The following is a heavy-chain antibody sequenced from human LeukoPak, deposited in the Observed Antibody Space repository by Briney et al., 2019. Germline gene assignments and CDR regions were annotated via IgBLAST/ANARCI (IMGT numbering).Heavy chain of an antibody. Sequence: ASLNVSCKASGDSVTGYYLYWVWHGHGQGMGWKWWVNPNSGATNYARKFQGRGTMTRDTSISAAYMELSSLRSDDTAVYYCAGDLGYCSGGSCRIFDYWGQGTLVTVSS. J-gene: IGHJ4*02. V-gene: IGHV1-2*07. CDR1: GDSVTGYY. D-gene: IGHD2-15*01. CDR2: VNPNSGAT. CDR3: AGDLGYCSGGSCRIFDY.